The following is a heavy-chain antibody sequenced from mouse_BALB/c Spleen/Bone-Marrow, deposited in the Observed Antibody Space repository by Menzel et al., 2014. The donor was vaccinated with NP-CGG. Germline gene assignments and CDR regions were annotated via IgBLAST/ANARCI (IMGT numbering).Heavy chain of an antibody. D-gene: IGHD1-1*01. V-gene: IGHV1S81*02. CDR3: TRSNYGYWYFDV. CDR2: INPSNGGT. CDR1: GYSFTNYY. J-gene: IGHJ1*01. Sequence: VQLQQSGAELVKPGASVKLSCKASGYSFTNYYMYWVKRRPGQGLEWIGEINPSNGGTNFNEKFKNKASLTVDKSSSTAYMQLSSLTSEGSAVYYCTRSNYGYWYFDVWGAGTTATVSS.